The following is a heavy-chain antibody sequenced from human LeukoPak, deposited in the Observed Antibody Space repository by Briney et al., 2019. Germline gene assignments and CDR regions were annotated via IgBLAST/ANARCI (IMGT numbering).Heavy chain of an antibody. CDR1: GGSVSSGSYY. D-gene: IGHD2-2*01. CDR2: IYYSGST. CDR3: ARQDCSSTSCYPQSYYYYGMDV. V-gene: IGHV4-61*01. J-gene: IGHJ6*02. Sequence: SETLSLTCTVSGGSVSSGSYYWSWIRQPPGKGLEWIGYIYYSGSTNYNPSLKSRVTISVDTSKNQCSLKLSSVTAADTAVYYCARQDCSSTSCYPQSYYYYGMDVWGQGTTVTVSS.